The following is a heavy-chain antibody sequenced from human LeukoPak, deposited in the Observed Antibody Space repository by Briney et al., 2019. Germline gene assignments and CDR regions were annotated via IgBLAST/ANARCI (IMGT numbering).Heavy chain of an antibody. CDR2: ISYDGSNK. V-gene: IGHV3-30-3*01. CDR1: GFTFSSYA. J-gene: IGHJ5*02. Sequence: GRSLRLSCAASGFTFSSYAMHWVRQAPGKGLEWVAVISYDGSNKYYADSVKGRFTISRDNSKNTLYLQMNSLRAEDTAVYYCARSNYGGKRWFDPWGQGTLVIVSS. D-gene: IGHD4-23*01. CDR3: ARSNYGGKRWFDP.